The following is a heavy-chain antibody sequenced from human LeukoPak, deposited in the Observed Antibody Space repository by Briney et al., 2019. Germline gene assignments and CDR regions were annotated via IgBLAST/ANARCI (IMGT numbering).Heavy chain of an antibody. D-gene: IGHD3-9*01. J-gene: IGHJ4*02. CDR1: GYTFTGYY. Sequence: ASVKVSCKASGYTFTGYYMHWVRQAPGQGLEWMGWINPNSGGTNYAQKFQGWVTMTRDTSISTAYMELSRLRSDDTAVYYCARDGRAYYDFLTGYCHFDYWGQGTLVTVSS. CDR3: ARDGRAYYDFLTGYCHFDY. V-gene: IGHV1-2*04. CDR2: INPNSGGT.